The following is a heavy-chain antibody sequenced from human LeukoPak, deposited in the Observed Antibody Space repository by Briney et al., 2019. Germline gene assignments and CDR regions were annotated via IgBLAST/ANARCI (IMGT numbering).Heavy chain of an antibody. D-gene: IGHD2-15*01. Sequence: GASVKVSFKASGYTFTSYGISWVRQAPGQGLEWMGWISAYNGNTNYAQKLQGRVTMTTDTSTSTAYMELRSLRSDDTAVYYCARELGYCSGGSCSTRSFDYWGQGTLVTVSS. CDR1: GYTFTSYG. J-gene: IGHJ4*02. CDR2: ISAYNGNT. V-gene: IGHV1-18*01. CDR3: ARELGYCSGGSCSTRSFDY.